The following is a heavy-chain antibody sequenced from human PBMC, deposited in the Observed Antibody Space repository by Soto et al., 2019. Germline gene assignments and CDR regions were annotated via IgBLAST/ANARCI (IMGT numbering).Heavy chain of an antibody. CDR2: MNPDNGNT. CDR3: ARGGDYGDYPFDY. D-gene: IGHD4-17*01. J-gene: IGHJ4*02. Sequence: QVQLVQSGAEVKKPGASVKVSCKASGFTFRTYDFNWVRQAPGQGLEWMGWMNPDNGNTDSAEKFQGSVTMTRDTSIRTAYMELSSLTSDGSGVYYCARGGDYGDYPFDYWGQGTLVTVSS. CDR1: GFTFRTYD. V-gene: IGHV1-8*01.